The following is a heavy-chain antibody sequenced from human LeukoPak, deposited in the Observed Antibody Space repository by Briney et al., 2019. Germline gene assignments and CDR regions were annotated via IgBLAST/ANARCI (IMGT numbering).Heavy chain of an antibody. CDR2: TSYSVGT. CDR1: GGSVSRGGYY. V-gene: IGHV4-31*03. J-gene: IGHJ4*02. D-gene: IGHD1-26*01. CDR3: ATADWESFYFDS. Sequence: PSETLSLTCTVSGGSVSRGGYYWNWIRQHPGKGLEWIGFTSYSVGTYYNPSLMSRITISVHISQNQFSLKMRDVTAADTAVYFCATADWESFYFDSWGQGALVAVSS.